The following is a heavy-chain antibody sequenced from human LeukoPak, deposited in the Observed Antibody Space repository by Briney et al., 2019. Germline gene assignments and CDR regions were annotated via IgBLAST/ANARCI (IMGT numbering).Heavy chain of an antibody. CDR1: GTSISSGGYY. CDR3: AREWGGYNYYYGMDV. Sequence: PSETLSLTCSVSGTSISSGGYYWSWIRQHPGKGLQWIGYIYYNVSTYYNPSLKSRVSISVDTSKKQFSLKLSSVTAAATAVYYCAREWGGYNYYYGMDVWGQGTTVTVSS. J-gene: IGHJ6*02. CDR2: IYYNVST. D-gene: IGHD1-14*01. V-gene: IGHV4-31*03.